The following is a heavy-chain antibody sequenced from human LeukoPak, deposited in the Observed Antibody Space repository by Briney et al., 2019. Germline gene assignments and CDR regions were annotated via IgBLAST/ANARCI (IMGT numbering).Heavy chain of an antibody. V-gene: IGHV4-4*07. CDR1: GGSISSYY. Sequence: SETLSLTCIVSGGSISSYYWNWIRQPAGKGLEWIGRIYTSGSTNYNPSLKSRVTMSVDTSKNQFSLKLSSVTAADTAVYYCARTNYDYVWGSYAANWFDPWGQGTLVTVSS. CDR3: ARTNYDYVWGSYAANWFDP. J-gene: IGHJ5*02. CDR2: IYTSGST. D-gene: IGHD3-16*01.